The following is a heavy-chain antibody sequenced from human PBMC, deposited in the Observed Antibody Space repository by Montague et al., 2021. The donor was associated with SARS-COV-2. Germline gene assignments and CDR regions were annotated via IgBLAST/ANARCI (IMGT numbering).Heavy chain of an antibody. Sequence: PALVKPTQTLTLTCTFSGFSLNTSGIGVSWIRQPPGKALEWLALXDWDEDQYYSTSLKTRLTISKDTSKNQVVLTMTNMDPIDTATYYCARSYGDYRDSYFDYWGQGTLVTVSS. CDR3: ARSYGDYRDSYFDY. CDR1: GFSLNTSGIG. V-gene: IGHV2-70*01. CDR2: XDWDEDQ. D-gene: IGHD4-17*01. J-gene: IGHJ4*02.